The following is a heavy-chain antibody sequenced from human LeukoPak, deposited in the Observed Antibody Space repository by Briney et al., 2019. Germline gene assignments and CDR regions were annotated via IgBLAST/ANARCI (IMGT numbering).Heavy chain of an antibody. CDR1: GFTFSIFW. CDR3: ARGSSGYYCDHFQT. D-gene: IGHD3-22*01. V-gene: IGHV3-7*01. J-gene: IGHJ1*01. CDR2: IKQDGIEK. Sequence: GGSLRLSCAASGFTFSIFWTTWIRQAPGKGLEWVANIKQDGIEKYYVDSVEGRFTVSRDNTKNTLFLQMDSLRAEDTAVYYCARGSSGYYCDHFQTWGQGSLVTVSS.